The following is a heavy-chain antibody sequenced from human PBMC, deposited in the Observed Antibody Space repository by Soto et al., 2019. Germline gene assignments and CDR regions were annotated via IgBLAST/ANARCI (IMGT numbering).Heavy chain of an antibody. CDR1: GFTFSSYA. CDR2: ISGSGGST. CDR3: AKVRPRDIIVLMVYAHFDY. Sequence: GGSLRLSCAASGFTFSSYAMSWVRQAPGKGLEWVSAISGSGGSTYYADSVKGRFTISRDNSKNTLYLQMNSLRAEDTAVYYCAKVRPRDIIVLMVYAHFDYWGQATLLTVSS. D-gene: IGHD2-8*01. V-gene: IGHV3-23*01. J-gene: IGHJ4*02.